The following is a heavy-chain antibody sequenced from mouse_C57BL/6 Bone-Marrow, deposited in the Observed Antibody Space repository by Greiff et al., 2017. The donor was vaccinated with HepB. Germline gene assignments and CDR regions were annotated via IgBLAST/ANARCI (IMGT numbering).Heavy chain of an antibody. Sequence: EVKLVESGGGLVQSGRSLRLSCAPSGFTFSDFYMEWVRQAPGKGLEWIAASRNKANDYTTEYSASVKGRFIVSRDTSQSILYLQMNALRAEDTAIYYCARDGPGAMDYWGQGTSVTVSS. CDR2: SRNKANDYTT. V-gene: IGHV7-1*01. D-gene: IGHD4-1*01. CDR3: ARDGPGAMDY. J-gene: IGHJ4*01. CDR1: GFTFSDFY.